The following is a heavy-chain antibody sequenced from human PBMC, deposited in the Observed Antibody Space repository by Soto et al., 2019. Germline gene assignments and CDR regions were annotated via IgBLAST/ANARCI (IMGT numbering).Heavy chain of an antibody. D-gene: IGHD3-10*01. Sequence: PAGSVALACTFPGSPNNKNYWSWIRQPPGKGLEWIGYIYYSGSTNYNPSLKSRVTISVDTSKNQFSLKLSSVTAADTAVYYCARHPFYYGSGSYYTANWFAPWGQGTLVTVSS. V-gene: IGHV4-59*08. CDR3: ARHPFYYGSGSYYTANWFAP. CDR1: GSPNNKNY. J-gene: IGHJ5*02. CDR2: IYYSGST.